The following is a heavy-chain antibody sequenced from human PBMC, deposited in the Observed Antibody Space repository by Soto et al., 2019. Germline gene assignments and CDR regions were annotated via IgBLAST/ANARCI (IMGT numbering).Heavy chain of an antibody. V-gene: IGHV3-21*04. D-gene: IGHD3-16*01. J-gene: IGHJ4*02. CDR2: ISTSSSYI. CDR1: GFTFSNYN. CDR3: ANPTFHDY. Sequence: GGSLRLSCAASGFTFSNYNMNWVRQAPGKGLEWVSSISTSSSYIYYADSVKGRFTISRDNSKNTLYLQMNSLRAEDTAVYYCANPTFHDYWGQGTLVTVPS.